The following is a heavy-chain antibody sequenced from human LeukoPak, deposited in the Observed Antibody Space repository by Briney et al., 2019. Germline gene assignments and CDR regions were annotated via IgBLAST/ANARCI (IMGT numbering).Heavy chain of an antibody. J-gene: IGHJ3*02. CDR2: ISWNSGSI. D-gene: IGHD3-9*01. CDR1: GFTFDDYA. Sequence: GGSLRLSCAASGFTFDDYAMHWVRQAPGKGLEWVSGISWNSGSIGYADSVKGRFTISRDNAKNSLYLQMNSLRAEDTALYYCAKGIPYHDILTGYYSAFDIWGQGTMVTVSS. CDR3: AKGIPYHDILTGYYSAFDI. V-gene: IGHV3-9*01.